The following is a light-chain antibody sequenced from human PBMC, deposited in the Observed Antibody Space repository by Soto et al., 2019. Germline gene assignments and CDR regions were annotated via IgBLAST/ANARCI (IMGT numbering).Light chain of an antibody. Sequence: EIVLTQSPATLSLSPGERATLSCRASQSVSTYLAWYQQKPGQAPRLLIYDASNRATDIPTRFSGSGSGTDCTLTISSLEPEDFAVYYCQHRSNWSWTFGQGTKVEIK. CDR1: QSVSTY. CDR2: DAS. V-gene: IGKV3-11*01. J-gene: IGKJ1*01. CDR3: QHRSNWSWT.